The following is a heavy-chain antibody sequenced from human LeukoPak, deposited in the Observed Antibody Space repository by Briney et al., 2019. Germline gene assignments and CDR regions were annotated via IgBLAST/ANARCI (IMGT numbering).Heavy chain of an antibody. J-gene: IGHJ4*02. D-gene: IGHD1-26*01. CDR2: IYPGDSDT. CDR3: ARGERAQNFDY. CDR1: GYXFSNYW. Sequence: GESLKISCNASGYXFSNYWIGWVRQVPGKGLEWMGIIYPGDSDTRYNPSFQGQVTISADKSISTAYLQWSSLKASDTAMYYCARGERAQNFDYWAQGTLVTVSS. V-gene: IGHV5-51*01.